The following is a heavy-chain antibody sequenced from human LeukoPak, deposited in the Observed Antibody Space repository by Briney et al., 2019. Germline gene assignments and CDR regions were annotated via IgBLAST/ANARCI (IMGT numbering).Heavy chain of an antibody. J-gene: IGHJ4*02. D-gene: IGHD3-22*01. CDR1: GGSISSSSYY. Sequence: SETLSLTCTVSGGSISSSSYYWGWIRQPPGKGLEWLGSIYYRGSTYYNPSLKSRVTISVDTSKNQFSLKLSSVTAADTAVYYCARLSSTMIVVAACDYWGQGTLVTVSS. V-gene: IGHV4-39*01. CDR3: ARLSSTMIVVAACDY. CDR2: IYYRGST.